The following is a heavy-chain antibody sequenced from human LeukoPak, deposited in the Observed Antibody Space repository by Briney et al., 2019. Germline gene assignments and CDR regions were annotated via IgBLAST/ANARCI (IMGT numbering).Heavy chain of an antibody. Sequence: PSETLSLTRAVYGGSFSGYYWSWIRQPPGKGLEWIGEINHSGSTNYNPSLKSRVTISVDTSKNQFSLKLSSVTAADTAVYYCARRYYYFDYWGQGTLVTVSS. CDR2: INHSGST. CDR3: ARRYYYFDY. CDR1: GGSFSGYY. J-gene: IGHJ4*02. D-gene: IGHD1-1*01. V-gene: IGHV4-34*01.